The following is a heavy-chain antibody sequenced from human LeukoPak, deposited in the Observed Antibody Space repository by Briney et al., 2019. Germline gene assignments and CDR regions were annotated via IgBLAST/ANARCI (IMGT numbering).Heavy chain of an antibody. V-gene: IGHV4-31*03. CDR1: GGSISSGVYY. CDR3: ARDSSMVRVGLDY. D-gene: IGHD3-10*01. J-gene: IGHJ4*02. Sequence: SETLSLTCTVSGGSISSGVYYWSWIRRHPGKGLEWIGYIYYSGSTYYNPSLKSRVTISVDTSKNQFSLKLSSVTAADTAVYYCARDSSMVRVGLDYWGQGTLVTVSS. CDR2: IYYSGST.